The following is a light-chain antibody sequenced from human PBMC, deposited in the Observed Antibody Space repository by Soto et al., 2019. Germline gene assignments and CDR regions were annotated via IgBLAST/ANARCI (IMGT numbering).Light chain of an antibody. CDR3: QQGHNCPLT. CDR2: SAS. Sequence: EIVMTQSPATLSVSPGERATLSCRASQSISTELAWYQQKPGQPPRLLIYSASTRANGVPARFTGSGSGSEVPLTISGLQSEDFAGYYCQQGHNCPLTFGQGTRLEI. V-gene: IGKV3-15*01. J-gene: IGKJ2*01. CDR1: QSISTE.